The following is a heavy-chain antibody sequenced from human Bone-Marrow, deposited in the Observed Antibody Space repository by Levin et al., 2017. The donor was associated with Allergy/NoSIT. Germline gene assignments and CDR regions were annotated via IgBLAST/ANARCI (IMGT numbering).Heavy chain of an antibody. CDR1: GGSFNGFY. Sequence: SQTLSLTCTVYGGSFNGFYWNWIRPAPGRGLEWIGEINEIGSTNYNPSLKSRLTILLDTSTNQFSLAMTSMSAADTAVYYCARGRRLNYYGSATYYRGAFDIWGQGTMVTVSS. CDR3: ARGRRLNYYGSATYYRGAFDI. CDR2: INEIGST. J-gene: IGHJ3*02. V-gene: IGHV4-34*01. D-gene: IGHD3-10*01.